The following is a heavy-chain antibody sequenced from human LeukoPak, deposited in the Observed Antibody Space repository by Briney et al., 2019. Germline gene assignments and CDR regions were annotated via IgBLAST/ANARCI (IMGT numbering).Heavy chain of an antibody. Sequence: PGGSLRLSCAASGFTFSSYSMNWVRQAPAKGLEWISSNSRSSRYIYYADSVKGRFTISRDNAKNSLYLQLDNLRADDTAVYYCASTFPYCGDGSCALGGQGTLVIVSS. D-gene: IGHD2-15*01. V-gene: IGHV3-21*01. CDR1: GFTFSSYS. CDR2: NSRSSRYI. J-gene: IGHJ1*01. CDR3: ASTFPYCGDGSCAL.